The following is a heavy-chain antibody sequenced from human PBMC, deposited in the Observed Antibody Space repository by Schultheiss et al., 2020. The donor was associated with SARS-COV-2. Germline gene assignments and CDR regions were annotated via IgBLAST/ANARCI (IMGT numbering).Heavy chain of an antibody. CDR1: GFTFSIHS. CDR2: ISSSSSYI. CDR3: ARLTEYYYDSSGYLHYFDY. J-gene: IGHJ4*02. Sequence: GESLKISCAASGFTFSIHSMNWVRQAPGKGLEWVSSISSSSSYIYYADSVKGRFTISRDNAKNSLYLQMNSLRAEDTAVYYCARLTEYYYDSSGYLHYFDYWGQGTLVTVSS. V-gene: IGHV3-21*01. D-gene: IGHD3-22*01.